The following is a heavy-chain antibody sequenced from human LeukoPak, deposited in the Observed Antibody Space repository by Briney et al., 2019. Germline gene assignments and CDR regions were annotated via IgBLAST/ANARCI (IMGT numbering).Heavy chain of an antibody. CDR3: ARGEQWLETNWFDP. CDR2: TYYRSKWCN. CDR1: GDSVSSNSAA. J-gene: IGHJ5*02. Sequence: SQTLSLTCAISGDSVSSNSAAWNWIRQSPSRGLEWLGRTYYRSKWCNDYAVSVKSRITINPDTSKNQFSLQLNSVTPEDTAVYYCARGEQWLETNWFDPWGQGTLVTVSS. D-gene: IGHD6-19*01. V-gene: IGHV6-1*01.